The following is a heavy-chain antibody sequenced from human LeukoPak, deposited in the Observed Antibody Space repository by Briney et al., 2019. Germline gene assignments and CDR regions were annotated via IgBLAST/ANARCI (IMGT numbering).Heavy chain of an antibody. D-gene: IGHD3-9*01. Sequence: GGPLRLSCAASGFTFSSYGMHWVRQAPGKGLEWVAVISYDGSNKYYADSMKGRFTISRDNSKNTLYLQMNSLRAEDTAVYYCANADDILTGYAAYWGQGTLVTVSS. CDR3: ANADDILTGYAAY. V-gene: IGHV3-30*18. CDR2: ISYDGSNK. CDR1: GFTFSSYG. J-gene: IGHJ4*02.